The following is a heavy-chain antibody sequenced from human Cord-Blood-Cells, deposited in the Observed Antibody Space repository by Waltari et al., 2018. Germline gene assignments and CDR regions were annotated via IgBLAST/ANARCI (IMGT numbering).Heavy chain of an antibody. V-gene: IGHV3-48*02. D-gene: IGHD1-26*01. CDR3: ARDLRKVGMGWFDP. Sequence: EVQLVESGGGLVQPGGSLRLSCAASGFTFSSYSMHWVRQAPGKGLEWVSYISSSSSTISYADSVKGRITIARDNAKNSLYLQMSGLRDEDAAVYDCARDLRKVGMGWFDPWGQGTLVTVSS. CDR1: GFTFSSYS. CDR2: ISSSSSTI. J-gene: IGHJ5*02.